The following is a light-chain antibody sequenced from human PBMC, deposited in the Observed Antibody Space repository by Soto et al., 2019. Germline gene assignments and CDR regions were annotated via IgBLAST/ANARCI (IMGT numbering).Light chain of an antibody. Sequence: EIVMTQSPATLSVSPGERATLSCRASQSVRSNLAWYQQKPGQAPRLLIYGASSRATGIPDRFSGSGSGTDFTLNISRLEPEDFAVYYCQQYGLLPPCTFGQGTKVDI. CDR3: QQYGLLPPCT. J-gene: IGKJ1*01. CDR1: QSVRSN. V-gene: IGKV3D-15*01. CDR2: GAS.